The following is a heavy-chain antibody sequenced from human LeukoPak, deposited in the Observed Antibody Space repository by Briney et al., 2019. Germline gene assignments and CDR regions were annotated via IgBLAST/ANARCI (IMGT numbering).Heavy chain of an antibody. V-gene: IGHV3-15*01. CDR3: VGAFLGY. CDR1: GLTFSNVW. D-gene: IGHD3-16*01. CDR2: IQSKTDGGTT. J-gene: IGHJ4*02. Sequence: PGGSLRLSCAASGLTFSNVWMSWARQAPGKGLEWVGHIQSKTDGGTTNYAAPVKGRFTISRDDSKSTLYLQMSSLKTEDTAVYYCVGAFLGYWGQGTLVTVSS.